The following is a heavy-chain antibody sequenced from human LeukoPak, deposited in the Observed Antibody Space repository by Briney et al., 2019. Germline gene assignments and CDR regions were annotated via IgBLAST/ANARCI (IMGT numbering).Heavy chain of an antibody. CDR1: GFSFSGSS. J-gene: IGHJ5*02. V-gene: IGHV3-21*01. D-gene: IGHD3-10*01. Sequence: GGSLRLSCVVSGFSFSGSSMNWVRQAPGKGLEWVSSITSSSHQIHYADSVKGRFTISRDNAKNSLYLQMNSLRAEDTAVYYCSRDHNLYASGRGFDPWGQGTLVTVSS. CDR3: SRDHNLYASGRGFDP. CDR2: ITSSSHQI.